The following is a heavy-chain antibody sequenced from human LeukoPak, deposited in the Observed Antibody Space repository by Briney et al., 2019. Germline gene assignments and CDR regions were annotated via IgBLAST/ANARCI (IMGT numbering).Heavy chain of an antibody. CDR1: GFTFSSYA. Sequence: PGGSLRLSCAASGFTFSSYAMSWVRQAPGKGLEGVSVISGSGGSTYYADSVKGRFTISRDNSKNTLYLQMNSLRAEDTAVYYCAKTPGGYCSSTTCRPFDYWGQGTLVTVSS. CDR3: AKTPGGYCSSTTCRPFDY. CDR2: ISGSGGST. J-gene: IGHJ4*02. V-gene: IGHV3-23*01. D-gene: IGHD2-2*01.